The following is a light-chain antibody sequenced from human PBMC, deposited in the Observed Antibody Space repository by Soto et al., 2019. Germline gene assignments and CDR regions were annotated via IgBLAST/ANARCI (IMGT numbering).Light chain of an antibody. CDR3: QQTNGSPLT. V-gene: IGKV1-39*01. CDR1: QSISNF. J-gene: IGKJ4*01. CDR2: SAS. Sequence: IQMTQSPSSLSASVGDRVTITCRASQSISNFFNWYQQRPGKAPKLLIFSASSLQSGGPTRFSGSGSGTDFSLTISRLQPEDFATYYRQQTNGSPLTFGGGTKVEIK.